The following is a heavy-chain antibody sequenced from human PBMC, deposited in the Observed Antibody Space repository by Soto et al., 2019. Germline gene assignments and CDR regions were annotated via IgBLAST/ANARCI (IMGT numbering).Heavy chain of an antibody. CDR2: ISGSGGST. CDR1: GFTFSSYA. CDR3: ARRSGSWYFDY. J-gene: IGHJ4*02. D-gene: IGHD6-13*01. Sequence: EVQLLESGGGLVQPGGSLRLSCAASGFTFSSYAMNWVRQAPGKGLEWVSVISGSGGSTYYADSVKGRFTISRDNSKNTLYLQMNSLTAEDTAVYYCARRSGSWYFDYWGQGTLVTVSS. V-gene: IGHV3-23*01.